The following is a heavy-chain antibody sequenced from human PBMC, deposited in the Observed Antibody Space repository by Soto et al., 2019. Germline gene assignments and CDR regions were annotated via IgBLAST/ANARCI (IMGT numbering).Heavy chain of an antibody. Sequence: ASVKVSCKASGYTFTGYYMHWVRQAPGQGLEWMGWINPNSGGTNYAQKFQGRVTMTRDTSISTAYMELSRLRSDDTAVYYCARDLGYCSSTNCLVNWFDPWGQGTLVTVSS. CDR3: ARDLGYCSSTNCLVNWFDP. J-gene: IGHJ5*02. CDR2: INPNSGGT. D-gene: IGHD2-2*01. CDR1: GYTFTGYY. V-gene: IGHV1-2*02.